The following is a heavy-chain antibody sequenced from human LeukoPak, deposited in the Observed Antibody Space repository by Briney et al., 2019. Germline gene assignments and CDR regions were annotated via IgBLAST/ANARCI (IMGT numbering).Heavy chain of an antibody. CDR3: AKALHVLRYFDWLMDY. V-gene: IGHV3-23*01. CDR1: GFTFSSYA. Sequence: GGSLRLSCAASGFTFSSYAMSWVRQAPGKGLEWVSAISGSGGSTYYADSVKGRFTISRDNSKNTLYLQMNSLRAEDTAVYYCAKALHVLRYFDWLMDYWGQGTLVTVSS. D-gene: IGHD3-9*01. CDR2: ISGSGGST. J-gene: IGHJ4*02.